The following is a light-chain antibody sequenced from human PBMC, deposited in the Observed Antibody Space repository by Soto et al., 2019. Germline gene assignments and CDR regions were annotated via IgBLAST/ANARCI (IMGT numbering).Light chain of an antibody. Sequence: MTQCASSLSASDGDRVTITCRASQCLSNDFGWYQLKPGTVPKLLIXXAYXLQTGVPSRFSGGGSGTDFTLTIRRLEPEDFSLEYCQRYGSSPPPRTFGQGTRLDIK. CDR2: XAY. V-gene: IGKV1-27*01. J-gene: IGKJ5*01. CDR3: QRYGSSPPPRT. CDR1: QCLSND.